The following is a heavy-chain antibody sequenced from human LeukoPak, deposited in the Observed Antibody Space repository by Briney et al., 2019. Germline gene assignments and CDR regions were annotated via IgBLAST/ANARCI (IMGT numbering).Heavy chain of an antibody. D-gene: IGHD3-22*01. V-gene: IGHV4-61*02. Sequence: SQSLSLTCTVSGGSASSGSYYWSWLLEPAVNGLEWIGRIYTSGSTNYNPSLKSRVTISVEQSKNQFALKLSSVTAADTAVYYCARGRADYGSSGYYGIHYFDYWGQGTLVTVSS. CDR3: ARGRADYGSSGYYGIHYFDY. J-gene: IGHJ4*02. CDR2: IYTSGST. CDR1: GGSASSGSYY.